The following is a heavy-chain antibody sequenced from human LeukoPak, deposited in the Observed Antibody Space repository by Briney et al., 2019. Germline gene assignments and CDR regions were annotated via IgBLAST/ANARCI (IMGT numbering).Heavy chain of an antibody. D-gene: IGHD2-2*02. CDR1: GGSISSYY. CDR2: IYYSGST. V-gene: IGHV4-59*01. Sequence: PSQTLSLTCTVSGGSISSYYWSWIRQPPGKGLEWIGYIYYSGSTNYNPSLKSRVTISVDTSKNQFSLKLSSVTAADTAVYYCARVTTIHHRWSYYYYMDVRGKGTTVTVSS. J-gene: IGHJ6*03. CDR3: ARVTTIHHRWSYYYYMDV.